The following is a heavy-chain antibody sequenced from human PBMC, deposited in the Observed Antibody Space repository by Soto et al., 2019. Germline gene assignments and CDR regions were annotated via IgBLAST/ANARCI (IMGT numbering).Heavy chain of an antibody. V-gene: IGHV3-21*01. CDR2: ISSSSSYI. CDR1: GFTFSSYS. D-gene: IGHD3-16*02. J-gene: IGHJ4*02. CDR3: ARVAYDYIWGSYPEYYFDY. Sequence: EVQLVESGGGLVKPGGSLRLSCAASGFTFSSYSMNWVRQAPGKGLEWDSSISSSSSYIYYADSVKGRFTISRDNAKNSLYLQMNSLRAEDTAVYYCARVAYDYIWGSYPEYYFDYWGQGTLVTVSS.